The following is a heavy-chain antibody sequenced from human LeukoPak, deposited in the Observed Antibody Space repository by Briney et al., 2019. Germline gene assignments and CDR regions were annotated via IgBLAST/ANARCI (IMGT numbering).Heavy chain of an antibody. CDR3: AKNLGYCSSTSCSLSHPAMDY. Sequence: ASVKVSCKASGYTFTGYYMHWVRQAPGQGLEWMGWINPNSGGTNYAQKFQGRVTMTRDTSISTAYMELSRLRSDDTAVYYCAKNLGYCSSTSCSLSHPAMDYWGQGTLVTVSS. D-gene: IGHD2-2*01. J-gene: IGHJ4*02. V-gene: IGHV1-2*02. CDR2: INPNSGGT. CDR1: GYTFTGYY.